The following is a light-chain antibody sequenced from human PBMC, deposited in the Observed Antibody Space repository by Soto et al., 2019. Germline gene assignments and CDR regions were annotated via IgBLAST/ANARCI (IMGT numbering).Light chain of an antibody. CDR1: QGIGSD. V-gene: IGKV1D-8*01. Sequence: VIWMTQSPTLLSASTGDRVTISCRMSQGIGSDIAWYQQKPGKAPELLIYGASTLQSGVPSRFSGSGYVTDFTLTISGLQSEDLATYYCQQYYSFPLTLGGGTKVEIK. CDR3: QQYYSFPLT. CDR2: GAS. J-gene: IGKJ4*01.